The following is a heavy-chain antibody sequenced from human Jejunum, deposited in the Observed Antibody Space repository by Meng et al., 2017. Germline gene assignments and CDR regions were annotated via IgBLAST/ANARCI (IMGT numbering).Heavy chain of an antibody. J-gene: IGHJ4*01. CDR3: AKGLWELRDYYFDY. V-gene: IGHV3-23*01. Sequence: GGSLRLSCAASGFSFSNYAMSWVRQAPGKRLEWVSVVSGSGGTTYYADSVKGRFTISRDNSKNTLYLQMNSLRAEDTALYYCAKGLWELRDYYFDYWGHGTLVTVAS. D-gene: IGHD1-26*01. CDR2: VSGSGGTT. CDR1: GFSFSNYA.